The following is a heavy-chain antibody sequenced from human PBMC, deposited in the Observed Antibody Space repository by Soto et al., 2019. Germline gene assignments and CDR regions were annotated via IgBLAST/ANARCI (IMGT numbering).Heavy chain of an antibody. CDR1: GLTFSSYG. J-gene: IGHJ4*02. V-gene: IGHV3-30-3*01. Sequence: QVQLVESGGGVVQPGRSLRLSCAASGLTFSSYGMNWVRQAPGKGLEWVAVISDDGSDKYYADSVKGRFTISRDNSKYTRFLQMNWLRADDRAVYYCGREVNSRFDYWGQGTLVTVSS. CDR3: GREVNSRFDY. CDR2: ISDDGSDK. D-gene: IGHD2-15*01.